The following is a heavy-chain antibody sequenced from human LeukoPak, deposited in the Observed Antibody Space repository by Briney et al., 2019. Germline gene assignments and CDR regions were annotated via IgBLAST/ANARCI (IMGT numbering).Heavy chain of an antibody. CDR2: IVVGSGNT. CDR3: AAETNCSSTSCYPGY. CDR1: GFTFTSSA. D-gene: IGHD2-2*01. V-gene: IGHV1-58*01. J-gene: IGHJ4*02. Sequence: VASVKVSCKASGFTFTSSAVQWVRQARGQRLEWIGWIVVGSGNTNYAQKFQERVTITRDMSTSTAYMELSSLRSEDTAVYYCAAETNCSSTSCYPGYWGQGTLVTVSS.